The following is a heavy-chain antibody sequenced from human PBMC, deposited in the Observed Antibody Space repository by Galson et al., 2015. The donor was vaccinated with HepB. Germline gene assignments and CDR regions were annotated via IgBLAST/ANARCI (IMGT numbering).Heavy chain of an antibody. V-gene: IGHV1-69*13. CDR3: ARVRAKYCSGGSCYYPLDY. CDR2: IIPIFGTA. J-gene: IGHJ4*02. Sequence: SVKVSCKASGFTFTSSAVQWVRQARGQRLEWMGGIIPIFGTANYAQKFQGRVTITADESTSTAYMELSSLRSEDTAVYYCARVRAKYCSGGSCYYPLDYWGQGTLVTVSS. CDR1: GFTFTSSA. D-gene: IGHD2-15*01.